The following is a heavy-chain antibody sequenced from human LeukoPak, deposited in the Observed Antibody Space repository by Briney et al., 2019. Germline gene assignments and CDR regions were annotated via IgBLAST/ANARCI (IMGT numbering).Heavy chain of an antibody. D-gene: IGHD5-12*01. V-gene: IGHV4-4*07. CDR2: IYSSGSN. J-gene: IGHJ4*02. Sequence: SETLSLTCTVTGGSISGYLWTWIRQPAGKGLEWIGRIYSSGSNNYNPSLKSLVTMSLDTSKNHFSLNLTSVTAADTAVYYCAREPTSGREPTSGRPLDYWGQGTLVTVSS. CDR3: AREPTSGREPTSGRPLDY. CDR1: GGSISGYL.